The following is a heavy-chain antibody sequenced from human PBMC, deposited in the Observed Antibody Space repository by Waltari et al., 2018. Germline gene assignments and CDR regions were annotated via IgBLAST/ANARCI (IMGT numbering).Heavy chain of an antibody. Sequence: EVQLVQSGAEVKTTGASLKVSCKGSGYGFTSYCIGWVRQRPGKGLEWMGIIYPGDSDTRYSPSFQGQVTISADKSISTAYLQWSSLKASDTAMYYCARRSAGVDYWGQGTLVTVPS. CDR3: ARRSAGVDY. J-gene: IGHJ4*02. D-gene: IGHD7-27*01. CDR2: IYPGDSDT. V-gene: IGHV5-51*01. CDR1: GYGFTSYC.